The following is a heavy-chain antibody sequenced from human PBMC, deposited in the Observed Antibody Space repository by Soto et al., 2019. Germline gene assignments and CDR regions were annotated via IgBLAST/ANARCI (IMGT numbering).Heavy chain of an antibody. CDR3: ARXPYYDSSGYYCPVAFDI. V-gene: IGHV4-59*01. D-gene: IGHD3-22*01. Sequence: SETLSLTCTVSGGSISSYYWSWIRQPPGQGLEGIGYIYYSGSTNYNPSLKSRVTISVDTSKNQFSLKLSSVTAADTAVYYCARXPYYDSSGYYCPVAFDIWGQGTMVTVSS. CDR2: IYYSGST. CDR1: GGSISSYY. J-gene: IGHJ3*02.